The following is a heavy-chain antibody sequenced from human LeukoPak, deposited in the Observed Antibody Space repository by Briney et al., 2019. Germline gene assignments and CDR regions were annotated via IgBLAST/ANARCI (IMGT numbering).Heavy chain of an antibody. CDR1: GYTFTSYG. D-gene: IGHD4-23*01. Sequence: ASVKVSCKASGYTFTSYGISWVRQAPGQGLEWMGLISAYNGNANYAQKLQGRVTMTTDTSTSRAFMELRSLISDDTAVYYCASIGGGNAPLDYWGQGTLVTVSS. CDR2: ISAYNGNA. V-gene: IGHV1-18*01. J-gene: IGHJ4*02. CDR3: ASIGGGNAPLDY.